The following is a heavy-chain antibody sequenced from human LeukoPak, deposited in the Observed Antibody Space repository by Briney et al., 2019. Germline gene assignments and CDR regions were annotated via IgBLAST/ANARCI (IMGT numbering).Heavy chain of an antibody. Sequence: GGSLRLSCAASGFTFSSYSMKWVRQAPGRGLEWVSSISSSSSYIYYADSVKGRFTISRDNAKNSLYLQMNSLRAEDTAVYYCARSYYDSSGYYNHDAFDIWGQGTMVTVSS. V-gene: IGHV3-21*01. D-gene: IGHD3-22*01. CDR2: ISSSSSYI. CDR3: ARSYYDSSGYYNHDAFDI. J-gene: IGHJ3*02. CDR1: GFTFSSYS.